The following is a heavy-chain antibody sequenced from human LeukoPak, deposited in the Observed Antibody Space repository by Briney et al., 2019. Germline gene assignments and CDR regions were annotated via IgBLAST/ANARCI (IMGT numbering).Heavy chain of an antibody. CDR1: GFTFSDYY. Sequence: GGSLRLSCAASGFTFSDYYMSWIRQAPGKGLEWVSYISSSGSTIYYADSVKGRFTISRDNAKNSLYLQMNSLRAEDTAVYYCASRDQSCSGGVCYPIDYWGQGALVTVSP. D-gene: IGHD2-15*01. CDR2: ISSSGSTI. J-gene: IGHJ4*02. V-gene: IGHV3-11*04. CDR3: ASRDQSCSGGVCYPIDY.